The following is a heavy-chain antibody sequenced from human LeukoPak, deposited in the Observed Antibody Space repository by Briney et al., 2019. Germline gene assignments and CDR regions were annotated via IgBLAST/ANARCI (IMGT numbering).Heavy chain of an antibody. Sequence: GGSLRLSCAASGFTFSNYAMNWVRQTPGKGLEWVSVVSGSGDSTFYPGSVKGRFTISRDNSKNTLYLQMNSLRAEDTAVYYCAKGIIAAPPHDAFDIWGQGTMVTVSS. V-gene: IGHV3-23*01. CDR3: AKGIIAAPPHDAFDI. CDR2: VSGSGDST. J-gene: IGHJ3*02. CDR1: GFTFSNYA. D-gene: IGHD6-6*01.